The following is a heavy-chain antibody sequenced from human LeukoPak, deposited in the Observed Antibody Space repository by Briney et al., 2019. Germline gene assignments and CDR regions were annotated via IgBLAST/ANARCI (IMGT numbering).Heavy chain of an antibody. V-gene: IGHV4-39*07. CDR1: GGSISSSSYY. CDR2: IYYSGST. J-gene: IGHJ4*02. Sequence: SETLSLTCTVSGGSISSSSYYWGWIRQPPGKGLEWIGSIYYSGSTYYNPSLKSRVTISVDTSKNQFSLKLSSVTAADTAVYYCADVGGIAAGGYWGQGTLVTVSS. CDR3: ADVGGIAAGGY. D-gene: IGHD6-13*01.